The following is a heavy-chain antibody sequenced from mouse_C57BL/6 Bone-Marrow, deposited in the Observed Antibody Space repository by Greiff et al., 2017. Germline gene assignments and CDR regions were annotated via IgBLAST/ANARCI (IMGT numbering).Heavy chain of an antibody. CDR2: ISSGGSYT. CDR3: ARLRNYYGSRGYAMDY. Sequence: EVQVVESGGDLVKPGGSLKLSCAASGFTFSSYGMSWVRQTPDKRLEWVATISSGGSYTYYPDSVKGRFTISRDNAKNTLYLQMSSLKSEDTAMYYCARLRNYYGSRGYAMDYWGQGTSVTVSS. D-gene: IGHD1-1*01. V-gene: IGHV5-6*01. J-gene: IGHJ4*01. CDR1: GFTFSSYG.